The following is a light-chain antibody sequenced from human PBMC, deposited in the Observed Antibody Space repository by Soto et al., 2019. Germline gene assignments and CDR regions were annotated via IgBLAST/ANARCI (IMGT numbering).Light chain of an antibody. J-gene: IGKJ1*01. V-gene: IGKV3-11*01. CDR1: ESVTNY. Sequence: EVVLTQSPATLSLSTGERGTLSCRASESVTNYLAWYQQTPGQAPRLLVYDVSNRDTGIPARFSGGGSGTDFTLTISNLEPEDFAVYCCQQRSDWPWTFGQGTKVDIK. CDR3: QQRSDWPWT. CDR2: DVS.